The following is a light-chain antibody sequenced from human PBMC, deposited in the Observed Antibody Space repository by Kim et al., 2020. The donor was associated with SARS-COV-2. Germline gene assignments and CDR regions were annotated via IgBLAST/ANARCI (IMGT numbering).Light chain of an antibody. J-gene: IGLJ3*02. CDR3: QVWDSSSDDPV. CDR2: YDS. CDR1: NIGSKS. V-gene: IGLV3-21*04. Sequence: SSELTQPPSVSVAPGKTVRITCGGNNIGSKSVHWYQQKPGPAPVLVIYYDSDRPSGIPERFSGSNSGNTATLTIIRVEAGDEADYYCQVWDSSSDDPVFGGGTKLTVL.